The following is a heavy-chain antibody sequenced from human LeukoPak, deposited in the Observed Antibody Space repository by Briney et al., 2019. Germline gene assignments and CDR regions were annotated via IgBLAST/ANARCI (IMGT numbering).Heavy chain of an antibody. CDR3: AKIRGTYSSGYFFDY. J-gene: IGHJ4*02. Sequence: GGSLRLSCAASGFTFDNYAMHWVRQAPGKGLEWLSIISWNSGYIGYADSVKGRFTISRDNAKKSLDLQMNSLRAEDTAFYYCAKIRGTYSSGYFFDYWGQGTLVTVSS. V-gene: IGHV3-9*01. CDR2: ISWNSGYI. D-gene: IGHD6-19*01. CDR1: GFTFDNYA.